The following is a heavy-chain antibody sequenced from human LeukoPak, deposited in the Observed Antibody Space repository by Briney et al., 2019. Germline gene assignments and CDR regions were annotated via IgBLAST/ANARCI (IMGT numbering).Heavy chain of an antibody. Sequence: KVSCKASGYSFTSYWIGWVRQMPGKGLEWMGIIYPGDSDTRYSPSFQGQVTISADKSISTAYLQWSSLKASDTAMYYCARSTHYDDSSGYYYNWFDPWGQGTLVTVSS. V-gene: IGHV5-51*01. J-gene: IGHJ5*02. D-gene: IGHD3-22*01. CDR3: ARSTHYDDSSGYYYNWFDP. CDR1: GYSFTSYW. CDR2: IYPGDSDT.